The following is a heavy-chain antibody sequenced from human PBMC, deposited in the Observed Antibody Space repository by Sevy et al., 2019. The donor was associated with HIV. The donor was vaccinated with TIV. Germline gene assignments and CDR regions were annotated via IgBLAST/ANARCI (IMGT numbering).Heavy chain of an antibody. CDR2: ISSSSSTI. D-gene: IGHD2-15*01. CDR1: GFTFSSYS. V-gene: IGHV3-48*02. J-gene: IGHJ5*02. CDR3: ARDLYCSGGSCSKTNWFDP. Sequence: GGSLRLSCAASGFTFSSYSMNWVRQAPGKGLEWVSYISSSSSTIYYADSVKGRFTISRDNAKNSLYLQMNSLRDEDTAVYYCARDLYCSGGSCSKTNWFDPWGQGTLVTVSS.